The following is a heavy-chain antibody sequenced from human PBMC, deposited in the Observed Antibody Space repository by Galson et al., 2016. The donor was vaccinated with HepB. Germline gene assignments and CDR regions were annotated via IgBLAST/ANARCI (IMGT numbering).Heavy chain of an antibody. V-gene: IGHV4-31*03. CDR3: ARGRLNYYGSGNYYPAAFDI. CDR1: GGSISSGGYY. J-gene: IGHJ3*02. Sequence: TLSLTCTVSGGSISSGGYYWNWIRQHPGKGPEWTGYIYFRGSSYYNPSLKSRATISVDTSKNQFSLRPSAVTAADTAVYYCARGRLNYYGSGNYYPAAFDIWGQGTMVAVSS. D-gene: IGHD3-10*01. CDR2: IYFRGSS.